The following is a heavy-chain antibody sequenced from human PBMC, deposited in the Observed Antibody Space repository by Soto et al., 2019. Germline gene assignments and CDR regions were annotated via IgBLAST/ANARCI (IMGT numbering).Heavy chain of an antibody. CDR1: GFTFSSYA. CDR3: ANPICEAGETGATGEYFYYGMDV. CDR2: ISGSGGST. Sequence: GGSLRLSCAASGFTFSSYAMSWVRQAPGKGLEWVSAISGSGGSTYYADSVKGRFTISRDNSKNTLYLQMNSLRAEDAAVYYCANPICEAGETGATGEYFYYGMDVWGQGTTVTVS. D-gene: IGHD1-1*01. J-gene: IGHJ6*02. V-gene: IGHV3-23*01.